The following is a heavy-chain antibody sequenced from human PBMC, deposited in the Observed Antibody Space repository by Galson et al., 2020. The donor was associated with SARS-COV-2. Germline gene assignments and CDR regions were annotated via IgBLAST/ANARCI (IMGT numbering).Heavy chain of an antibody. CDR3: ARDGVVPAAMPDY. CDR2: IRNKASSYTT. Sequence: GGSLRLSCAASGFIFSDHYMDWVRQAPGKGLEWVGRIRNKASSYTTEYAASVKGRFTISRDDSKDSLYLQMNSLKTEDTALYYCARDGVVPAAMPDYWGQGTLVTVSS. D-gene: IGHD2-2*01. CDR1: GFIFSDHY. V-gene: IGHV3-72*01. J-gene: IGHJ4*02.